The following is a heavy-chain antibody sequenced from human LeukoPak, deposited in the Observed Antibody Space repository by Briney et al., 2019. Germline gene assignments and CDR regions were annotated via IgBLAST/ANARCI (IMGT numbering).Heavy chain of an antibody. V-gene: IGHV4-39*01. CDR2: IYYSGST. CDR3: ARHTSGRYLQHYYFDY. Sequence: SETLSLTCTVSGGSISSSSYYWGWIRQPPGKGLEWIGSIYYSGSTYYNPSLKSRVTISVDTSKNQFSLKLSSVTAADTAVYYCARHTSGRYLQHYYFDYWGQGTLVTVSS. J-gene: IGHJ4*02. D-gene: IGHD6-19*01. CDR1: GGSISSSSYY.